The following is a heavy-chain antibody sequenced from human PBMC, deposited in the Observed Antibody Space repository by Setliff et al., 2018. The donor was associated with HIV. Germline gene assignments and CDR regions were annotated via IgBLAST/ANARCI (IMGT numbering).Heavy chain of an antibody. D-gene: IGHD3-9*01. CDR3: ARVGGVLTGTPHFDF. Sequence: SETLSLTCTVSGGSISHYYWTWIRQPPGEGLEWIGYIFYSGSTDYNPSLKSRLTISVDTPNNQFSLSLNSVTAADTAVYYCARVGGVLTGTPHFDFWGQGILVTVSS. V-gene: IGHV4-59*01. CDR2: IFYSGST. CDR1: GGSISHYY. J-gene: IGHJ4*02.